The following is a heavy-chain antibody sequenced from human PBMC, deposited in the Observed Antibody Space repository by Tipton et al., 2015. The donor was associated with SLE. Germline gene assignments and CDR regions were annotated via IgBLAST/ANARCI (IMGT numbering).Heavy chain of an antibody. CDR1: GFTFSSYA. Sequence: RSLRLSCAASGFTFSSYAMHWVRQAPGKGLEWVAVISYDGSNKYYADSVKGRFTISRDNSKNTLYLQMNSLRAEDTAVYYCARGGAQNYYDSSGRDSFMDVWGKGTPVTVSS. J-gene: IGHJ6*03. V-gene: IGHV3-30*04. CDR3: ARGGAQNYYDSSGRDSFMDV. CDR2: ISYDGSNK. D-gene: IGHD3-22*01.